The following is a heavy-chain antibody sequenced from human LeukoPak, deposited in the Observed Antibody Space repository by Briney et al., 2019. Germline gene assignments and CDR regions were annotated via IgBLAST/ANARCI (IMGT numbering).Heavy chain of an antibody. CDR3: ARVGYSSTWYVDY. J-gene: IGHJ4*02. D-gene: IGHD6-13*01. CDR2: INSDGSST. CDR1: GFTFSSYW. Sequence: PGGSLRLSCAASGFTFSSYWMHWVRQAPGKGLVWVSRINSDGSSTNYADSVKGRFTISRDNAKNTLYLQMNSLRAEDTAVYYCARVGYSSTWYVDYWGQGTLLTVSS. V-gene: IGHV3-74*01.